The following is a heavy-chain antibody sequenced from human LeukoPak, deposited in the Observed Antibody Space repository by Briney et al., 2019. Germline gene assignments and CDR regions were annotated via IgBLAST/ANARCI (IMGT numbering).Heavy chain of an antibody. D-gene: IGHD1-26*01. CDR3: ARPTTETGDFDP. CDR2: INPSGGST. Sequence: GASVKESCKASGYTFTSYYMHWVRQAPGQGLEWMGIINPSGGSTSYAQKFQGRVTMTRDTSTSTVYMELSSLRSEDTAVYYCARPTTETGDFDPWGQGTLVTVSS. CDR1: GYTFTSYY. V-gene: IGHV1-46*01. J-gene: IGHJ5*02.